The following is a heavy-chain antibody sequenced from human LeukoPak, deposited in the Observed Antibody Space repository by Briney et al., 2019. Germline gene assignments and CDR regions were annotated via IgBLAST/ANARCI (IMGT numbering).Heavy chain of an antibody. V-gene: IGHV4-34*01. CDR1: GGSFSGYY. CDR3: AGTPLVVPAAMVDY. J-gene: IGHJ4*02. D-gene: IGHD2-2*01. Sequence: SETLSLTCAVYGGSFSGYYWSWVRQPPGKGLEWIGEINHSGSTSYNPSLKSRVTISADTSKNQFSLRVISVTAADTAVYYCAGTPLVVPAAMVDYWGQGTLVTVSS. CDR2: INHSGST.